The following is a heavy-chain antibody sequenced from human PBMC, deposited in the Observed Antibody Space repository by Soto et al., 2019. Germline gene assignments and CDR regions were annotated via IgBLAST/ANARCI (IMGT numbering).Heavy chain of an antibody. CDR3: ASSITMVRGVFGAFDI. J-gene: IGHJ3*02. CDR2: INPNSGGT. V-gene: IGHV1-2*04. CDR1: GYTLTGYY. Sequence: GASVKVSCKASGYTLTGYYMHWVRQAPGQGLEWMGWINPNSGGTNYAQRFQGWVTMTRDTSISTAYMELSRLRSDDTAVYYCASSITMVRGVFGAFDIWGQGTMVTVSS. D-gene: IGHD3-10*01.